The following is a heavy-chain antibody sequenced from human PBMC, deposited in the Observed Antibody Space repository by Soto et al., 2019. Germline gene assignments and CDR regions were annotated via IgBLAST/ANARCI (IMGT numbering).Heavy chain of an antibody. CDR1: GSTFSSDA. J-gene: IGHJ6*02. Sequence: SVKGSCKASGSTFSSDAISWGRQAPGQRLEWMGGIIPIFGTANYAQKFQGRVTITADESTSTAYMELSSLRSEDTAVYYCARSFVDTDMAADSYYYYGMDVWGQGTTVTVSS. CDR2: IIPIFGTA. CDR3: ARSFVDTDMAADSYYYYGMDV. V-gene: IGHV1-69*13. D-gene: IGHD5-18*01.